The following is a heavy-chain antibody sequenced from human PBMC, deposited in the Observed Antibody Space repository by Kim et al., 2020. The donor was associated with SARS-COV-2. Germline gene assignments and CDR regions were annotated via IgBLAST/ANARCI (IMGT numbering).Heavy chain of an antibody. CDR3: ARDSNSNYFDY. D-gene: IGHD2-2*01. V-gene: IGHV4-31*02. J-gene: IGHJ4*02. Sequence: YYHPSLKSRVTISVDTSKNQFSLKLSSVTAADTAVYYCARDSNSNYFDYWGQGTLVTVSS.